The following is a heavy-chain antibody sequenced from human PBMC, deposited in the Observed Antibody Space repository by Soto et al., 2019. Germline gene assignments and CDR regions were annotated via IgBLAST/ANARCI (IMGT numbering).Heavy chain of an antibody. CDR1: GFTVSSNY. Sequence: GGSLRLSCAASGFTVSSNYMSWVRQAPGKGLEWVSAIYSGGSTYYADSVKGRFTISRDNSKNTLYLQMNSLRAEDTAVYYCARDKAGYYYYYMDVWGKGTTVTVSS. CDR2: IYSGGST. J-gene: IGHJ6*03. CDR3: ARDKAGYYYYYMDV. V-gene: IGHV3-66*01.